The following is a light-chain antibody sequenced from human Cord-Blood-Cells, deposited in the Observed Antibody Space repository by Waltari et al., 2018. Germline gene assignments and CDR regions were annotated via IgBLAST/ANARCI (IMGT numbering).Light chain of an antibody. CDR3: QQSYSTLWGT. Sequence: DIQMTQSPSSLSASVGDRVTIPCRASQSISSYLNWYQQKPGKAPKLLIYAASSSQSGVPSRFSGIGSGTDFTLTISSLQPEDFATYYCQQSYSTLWGTFGQGTKLEIK. CDR1: QSISSY. J-gene: IGKJ2*02. V-gene: IGKV1-39*01. CDR2: AAS.